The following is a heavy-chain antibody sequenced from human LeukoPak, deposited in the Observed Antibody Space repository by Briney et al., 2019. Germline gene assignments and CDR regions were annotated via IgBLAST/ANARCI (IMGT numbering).Heavy chain of an antibody. CDR1: GYTFSSYE. CDR2: ISRGASTF. Sequence: SCKASGYTFSSYEVHWVRQAPGRGLEWVSYISRGASTFSYADSVKGRFTISRDNAKNSLHLQMNSLKAEDTAVYYCVREGNCYFEYWGQGTLVTVSS. CDR3: VREGNCYFEY. V-gene: IGHV3-48*03. D-gene: IGHD1-1*01. J-gene: IGHJ4*02.